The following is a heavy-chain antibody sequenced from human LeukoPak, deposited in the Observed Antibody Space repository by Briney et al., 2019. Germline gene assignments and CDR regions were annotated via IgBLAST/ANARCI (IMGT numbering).Heavy chain of an antibody. J-gene: IGHJ4*02. CDR1: GFTFSSYW. CDR3: ARDWVDCSSTSCYTDFDY. V-gene: IGHV3-7*01. CDR2: IKQEGSEK. Sequence: GGSLRLSCAASGFTFSSYWMSWVRQAPGKGLEWVANIKQEGSEKYYVDSVKGRFTISRDNAKNSLYLQMNSLRAEDTAVYYCARDWVDCSSTSCYTDFDYWGQGTLVTVSS. D-gene: IGHD2-2*02.